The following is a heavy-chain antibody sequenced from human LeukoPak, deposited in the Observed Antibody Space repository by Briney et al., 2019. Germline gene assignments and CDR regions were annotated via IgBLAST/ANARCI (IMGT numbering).Heavy chain of an antibody. J-gene: IGHJ3*02. CDR1: GFTFDDYA. V-gene: IGHV3-20*04. CDR2: IYWNGGST. D-gene: IGHD1-7*01. CDR3: ARLLRGGTSGYAFDI. Sequence: GGTLRLSCAASGFTFDDYAMGWVRQGPGKGLEWVCGIYWNGGSTGYADSVKGRFTISRDNAKYSLYLQMNSLRAEDTAVYYCARLLRGGTSGYAFDIWGQGTMVTVSS.